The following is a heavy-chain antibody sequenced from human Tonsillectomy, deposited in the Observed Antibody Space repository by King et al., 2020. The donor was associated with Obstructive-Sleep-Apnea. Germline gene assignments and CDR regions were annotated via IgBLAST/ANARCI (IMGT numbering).Heavy chain of an antibody. D-gene: IGHD1-26*01. V-gene: IGHV1-46*01. Sequence: QLVQSGAEVKKPGASVKVSCKASGYTFTSNYMHWVRQAPGKGLEWWGIINPIGGRTSYAQKFKGRVTRTRDTSTSTVYMELSSLRSEDTAVYYCARDLPIVGARRFDYWGQGTLVTVSS. CDR3: ARDLPIVGARRFDY. CDR1: GYTFTSNY. CDR2: INPIGGRT. J-gene: IGHJ4*02.